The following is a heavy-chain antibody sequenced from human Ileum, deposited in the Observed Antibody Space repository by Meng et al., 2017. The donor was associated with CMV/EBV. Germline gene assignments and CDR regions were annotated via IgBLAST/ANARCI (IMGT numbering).Heavy chain of an antibody. J-gene: IGHJ4*02. CDR3: TTALSDYDFWSGYP. D-gene: IGHD3-3*01. V-gene: IGHV3-15*01. CDR1: GFTFSNAW. CDR2: IKSKTDGGTT. Sequence: GESLKISCAAPGFTFSNAWMSWVRQTPGKGLEWVGRIKSKTDGGTTDYAAPVKGRFTISRDDSKNTLYLQMNSLKTEDTAVYYCTTALSDYDFWSGYPWGQGTLVTVSS.